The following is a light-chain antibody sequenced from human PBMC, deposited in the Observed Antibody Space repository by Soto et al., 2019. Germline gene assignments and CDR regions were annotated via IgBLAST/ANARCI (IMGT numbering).Light chain of an antibody. CDR3: QQNYSTPRT. Sequence: DIQMTQSPSSLSASVGDRVTITCRASQSISSSLIWYQQKPGKAPKFLIYAASSLQSGVPSRFSGSGSGTDLTLTISSLQPEDFATYYCQQNYSTPRTFGQGTKVDIK. CDR2: AAS. J-gene: IGKJ1*01. V-gene: IGKV1-39*01. CDR1: QSISSS.